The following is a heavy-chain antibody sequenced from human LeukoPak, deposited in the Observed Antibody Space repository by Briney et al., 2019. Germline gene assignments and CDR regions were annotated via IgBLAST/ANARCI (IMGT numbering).Heavy chain of an antibody. V-gene: IGHV4-59*01. CDR3: ARGSFYYDSSGYYPSGYYFDY. J-gene: IGHJ4*02. CDR2: IYYSGST. CDR1: GGSISSYY. D-gene: IGHD3-22*01. Sequence: PSETLSPTCTVSGGSISSYYWSWIRQPPGKGLEWIGYIYYSGSTNYNPSLKSRVTISVDTSKNQFSLKLSSVTAADTAVYYCARGSFYYDSSGYYPSGYYFDYWGQGTLVTVSS.